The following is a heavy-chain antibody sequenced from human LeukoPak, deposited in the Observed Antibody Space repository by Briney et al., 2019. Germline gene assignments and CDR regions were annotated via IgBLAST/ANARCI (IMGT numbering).Heavy chain of an antibody. CDR3: ARSGIAAAGGNRDIDY. V-gene: IGHV3-11*01. CDR2: ISSSGSTI. CDR1: GFTFSDYY. J-gene: IGHJ4*02. Sequence: GGSLRLSCAASGFTFSDYYRSWIRQAPGKGLEWVSYISSSGSTIYYADSVKGRFTISRDNAKNSLYLQMNSLRAEDTAVYYCARSGIAAAGGNRDIDYWGQGTLVTVSS. D-gene: IGHD6-13*01.